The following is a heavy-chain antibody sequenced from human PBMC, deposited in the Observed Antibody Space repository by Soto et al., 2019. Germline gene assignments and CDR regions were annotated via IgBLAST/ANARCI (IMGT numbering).Heavy chain of an antibody. CDR2: ISSSSSYI. CDR1: GFTFSSYS. Sequence: GGSLRLSCAASGFTFSSYSMNWVRQAPGKGLEWVSSISSSSSYIYYADSVKGRFTISRDNAKNSLYLQMNSLRAEDTAVYYCARDHDTAVAGTWPYWGQGTLVTGSS. CDR3: ARDHDTAVAGTWPY. V-gene: IGHV3-21*01. J-gene: IGHJ4*02. D-gene: IGHD6-19*01.